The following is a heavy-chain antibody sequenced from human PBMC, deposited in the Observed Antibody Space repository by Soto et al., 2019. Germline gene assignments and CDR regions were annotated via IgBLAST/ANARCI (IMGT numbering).Heavy chain of an antibody. Sequence: ASVKVSCKASGYTFTSYGISWVRQAPGQGLEWMGWISAYNGNTNYAQKLQGRVTMTTDTSTSTAYMELRSLRSDDTAVYDCARKDGFGEYNGMDVWGQGTTVTVSS. CDR2: ISAYNGNT. J-gene: IGHJ6*02. CDR1: GYTFTSYG. V-gene: IGHV1-18*01. D-gene: IGHD3-10*01. CDR3: ARKDGFGEYNGMDV.